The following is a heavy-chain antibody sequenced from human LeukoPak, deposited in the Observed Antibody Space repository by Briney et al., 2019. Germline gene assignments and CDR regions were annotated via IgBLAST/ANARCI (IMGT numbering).Heavy chain of an antibody. D-gene: IGHD3-16*02. V-gene: IGHV3-21*04. CDR2: ISSSSSYI. Sequence: GGSLRLSCAASGFTFSSYSMNWVRQAPGKGLEWVSSISSSSSYIYYADSVKGRFTISRDNAKNSLYLQMNSLRAEDTAVYYCARGAGVMITFGGVIVIPRYYFDYWGQGTLVTVSS. CDR3: ARGAGVMITFGGVIVIPRYYFDY. CDR1: GFTFSSYS. J-gene: IGHJ4*02.